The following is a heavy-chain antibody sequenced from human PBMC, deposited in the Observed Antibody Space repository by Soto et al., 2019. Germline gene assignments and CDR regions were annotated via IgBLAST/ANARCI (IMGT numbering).Heavy chain of an antibody. D-gene: IGHD3-9*01. CDR3: AGKLRYFDWLFYGMDV. CDR1: GGSISSGGYY. CDR2: IYYSGST. V-gene: IGHV4-31*03. J-gene: IGHJ6*02. Sequence: SETLSLTCTVSGGSISSGGYYWSWIRQHPGKGLEWIGYIYYSGSTYYNPSLKSRVTISVDTSKNQFSLKLSSVTAADTAVYYCAGKLRYFDWLFYGMDVWRQGTTVTVS.